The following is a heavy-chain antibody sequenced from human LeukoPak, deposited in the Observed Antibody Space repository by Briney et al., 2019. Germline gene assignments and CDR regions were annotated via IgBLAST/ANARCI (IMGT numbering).Heavy chain of an antibody. J-gene: IGHJ4*02. CDR1: GGSFSGYY. CDR2: INHSGST. Sequence: PSETLSLTCAVYGGSFSGYYWSWIRQPPGKGLEWIGEINHSGSTNYNPSLKSRVTISVDTSKNQFSLKLSSVTAADTAVYYCARGRGVGAARPAFPDYWGQGTLSPSPQ. V-gene: IGHV4-34*01. CDR3: ARGRGVGAARPAFPDY. D-gene: IGHD6-6*01.